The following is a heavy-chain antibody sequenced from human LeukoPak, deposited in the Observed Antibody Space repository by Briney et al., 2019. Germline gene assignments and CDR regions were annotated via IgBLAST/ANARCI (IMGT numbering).Heavy chain of an antibody. D-gene: IGHD3-3*01. CDR3: ASGASVRFLEWLLPNGMDV. CDR2: VHYSGST. V-gene: IGHV4-59*02. J-gene: IGHJ6*02. Sequence: SETLSLTCTVSGGSVSSSYWSWVRRPLGKGLEWVGYVHYSGSTNYNPSLKSRVTISVDTSKNQFSLKLSSVTAADTAVYYCASGASVRFLEWLLPNGMDVWGQGTTVTVSS. CDR1: GGSVSSSY.